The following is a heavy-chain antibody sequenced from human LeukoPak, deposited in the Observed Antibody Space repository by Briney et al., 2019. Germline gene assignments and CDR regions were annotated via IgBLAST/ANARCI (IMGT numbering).Heavy chain of an antibody. D-gene: IGHD6-19*01. J-gene: IGHJ6*03. CDR2: FDPEDGET. V-gene: IGHV1-24*01. CDR1: GYTLTELS. CDR3: ARKHRYSSGWYYYYYMDV. Sequence: ASVRVSCKVSGYTLTELSMHWVRQAPGKGLEWMGGFDPEDGETIYAQKFQGRVTMTEDTSTDTAYMELSSLRSEDTAVYYCARKHRYSSGWYYYYYMDVWGKGTTVTVSS.